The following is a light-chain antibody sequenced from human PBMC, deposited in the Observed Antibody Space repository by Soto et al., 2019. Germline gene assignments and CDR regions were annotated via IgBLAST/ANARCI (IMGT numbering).Light chain of an antibody. V-gene: IGKV3-15*01. J-gene: IGKJ1*01. CDR2: GAS. Sequence: EIVMTQSPATLSVSPGERATLSCRASQSVSSNLAWYQQKPGQAPRLLIYGASTRATGIPARFSGSGSGTEFTLTISSRQSEYFAVYYCQQYNNWPRTFGQGTKVEIK. CDR1: QSVSSN. CDR3: QQYNNWPRT.